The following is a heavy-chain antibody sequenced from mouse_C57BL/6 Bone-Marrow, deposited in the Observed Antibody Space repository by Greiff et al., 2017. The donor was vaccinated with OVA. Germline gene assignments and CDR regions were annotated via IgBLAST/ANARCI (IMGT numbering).Heavy chain of an antibody. CDR3: ARIGVLRSYAMDY. CDR2: IYWDDDK. CDR1: GFSLSTFGMG. V-gene: IGHV8-6*01. Sequence: QVTLKVSGPGILQPSQTLSLTCSFSGFSLSTFGMGVSWIRQPSGTDLEWLAHIYWDDDKHYNPSLTSQLRISKDTSNHQVFLKITTVDTVETATYYCARIGVLRSYAMDYSGQGTSVTVSS. J-gene: IGHJ4*01. D-gene: IGHD1-1*01.